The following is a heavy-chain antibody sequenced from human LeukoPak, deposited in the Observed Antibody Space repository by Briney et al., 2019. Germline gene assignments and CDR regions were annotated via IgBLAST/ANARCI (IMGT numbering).Heavy chain of an antibody. CDR3: AKDIAAAGTDYYYYGMDV. CDR2: IRYDGSNK. V-gene: IGHV3-30*02. CDR1: GFTFSSYG. J-gene: IGHJ6*02. D-gene: IGHD6-13*01. Sequence: PGGSLRLSCAASGFTFSSYGMHWVRQAPGKGLEWVTFIRYDGSNKYYADSVKGRFTISRDNSKNTLYLQMNSLRAEDTALYYCAKDIAAAGTDYYYYGMDVWGQGTTVTVSS.